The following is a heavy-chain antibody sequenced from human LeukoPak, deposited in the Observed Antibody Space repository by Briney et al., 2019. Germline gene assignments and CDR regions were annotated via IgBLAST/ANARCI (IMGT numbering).Heavy chain of an antibody. CDR1: GGSISSYY. CDR2: IYYSGST. CDR3: ARDLKYYDFWSGYQNWFDP. J-gene: IGHJ5*02. V-gene: IGHV4-59*12. D-gene: IGHD3-3*01. Sequence: SETLSLTCTVSGGSISSYYWSWIRQPPGKGLEWIGYIYYSGSTNYNPSLKSRVTISVDTSKNQFSLKLSSVTAADTAVYYCARDLKYYDFWSGYQNWFDPWGQGTLVTVSS.